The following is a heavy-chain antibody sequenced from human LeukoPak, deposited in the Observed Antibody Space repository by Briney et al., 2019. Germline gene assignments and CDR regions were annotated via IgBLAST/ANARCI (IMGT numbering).Heavy chain of an antibody. J-gene: IGHJ5*02. CDR2: INYSGST. CDR3: ARSPIAAAGTRWFDP. Sequence: PSETLSLTCTVSGGSISSSSYYWGWIRQHPGKGLEWIASINYSGSTYYYPSLKSRVTMSVDTSKNQFSLNLNSVTAADTAVYYCARSPIAAAGTRWFDPWGQGTLVTVSS. V-gene: IGHV4-39*01. D-gene: IGHD6-13*01. CDR1: GGSISSSSYY.